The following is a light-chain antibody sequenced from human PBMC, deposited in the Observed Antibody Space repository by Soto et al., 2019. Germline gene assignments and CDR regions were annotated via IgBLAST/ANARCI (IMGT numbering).Light chain of an antibody. CDR2: AAS. V-gene: IGKV1-27*01. CDR3: QKYGGAPYT. J-gene: IGKJ3*01. CDR1: QDIRDY. Sequence: DIQMTQSPSSLSASVGDRVTITCRASQDIRDYLVWYQQRPGKVPSLLIYAASTLQSGVPSRFSGSGFGTDFTLTISSPPSEDVATYYCQKYGGAPYTFGPGTKVDLK.